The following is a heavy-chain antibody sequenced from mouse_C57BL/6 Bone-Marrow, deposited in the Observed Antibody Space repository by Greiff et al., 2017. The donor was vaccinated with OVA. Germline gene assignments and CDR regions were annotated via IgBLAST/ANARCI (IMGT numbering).Heavy chain of an antibody. D-gene: IGHD1-1*01. CDR3: ARSAVVPFAY. J-gene: IGHJ3*01. Sequence: VQLQQSGAELARPGASVKMSCKASGYTFTSYTMHWVKQRPGQGLEWIGYINPSSGYTKYNQKFKDKSTLTAYKSSSTAYMQLSSLTSEDSAGYYCARSAVVPFAYWGQGTLVTVSA. CDR2: INPSSGYT. CDR1: GYTFTSYT. V-gene: IGHV1-4*01.